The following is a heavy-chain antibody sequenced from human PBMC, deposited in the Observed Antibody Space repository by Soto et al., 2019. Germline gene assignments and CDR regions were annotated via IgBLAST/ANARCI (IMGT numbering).Heavy chain of an antibody. CDR2: IYYSGST. J-gene: IGHJ3*01. CDR3: ARHDWPVNRVFDV. D-gene: IGHD2-21*01. V-gene: IGHV4-59*08. CDR1: GVSISSYY. Sequence: PSETLSLTCTVSGVSISSYYWSWFRQPPGKGLEWIGYIYYSGSTNYNPSLKSRVTISVDTSKNQFSLKLRSVTAADTAVYYCARHDWPVNRVFDVWGQGTMVTVSS.